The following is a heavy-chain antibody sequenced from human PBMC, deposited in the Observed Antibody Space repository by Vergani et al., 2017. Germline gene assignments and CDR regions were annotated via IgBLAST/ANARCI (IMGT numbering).Heavy chain of an antibody. CDR1: GGSMSGYY. CDR2: MYHSGST. J-gene: IGHJ5*02. CDR3: GRVADFYGLGSRLLDL. V-gene: IGHV4-59*01. D-gene: IGHD3-10*01. Sequence: QVRLQESGPGLVKPSETLYITCSVPGGSMSGYYWSWIRQPPGQELEWIWYMYHSGSTNYNPSLVKRVTISGDTSKNQFSLKLNSVTAADTAVYFCGRVADFYGLGSRLLDLWGQGILVTVSS.